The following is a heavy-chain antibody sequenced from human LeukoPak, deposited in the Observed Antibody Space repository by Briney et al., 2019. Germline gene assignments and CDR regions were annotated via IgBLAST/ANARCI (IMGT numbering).Heavy chain of an antibody. V-gene: IGHV1-8*01. CDR2: MNPNSGNT. D-gene: IGHD2-15*01. J-gene: IGHJ5*02. CDR1: GYTFSSYD. CDR3: ARVGYCSGGSCYPGVPWFDP. Sequence: GASVKVSCKASGYTFSSYDINRVRQATGQGLEWMGWMNPNSGNTGYAQKFQGRVTMTRNTSISTAYMELSSLRSEDTAVYYCARVGYCSGGSCYPGVPWFDPWGQGTLVTVSS.